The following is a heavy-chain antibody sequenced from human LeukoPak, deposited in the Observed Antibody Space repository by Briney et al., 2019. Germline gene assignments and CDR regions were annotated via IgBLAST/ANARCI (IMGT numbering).Heavy chain of an antibody. V-gene: IGHV1-24*01. CDR1: GCTLTELS. J-gene: IGHJ4*02. CDR2: FDPEDGET. D-gene: IGHD3-10*01. Sequence: ASVNVSCKVSGCTLTELSMHWVRQAPGKGLEWMGGFDPEDGETIYAQKFQGRVTMTDDTSTDTAYMELSSLRSEDTAVYYCATDHYGSGSYYNSPLFDYWGQGTLVTVSS. CDR3: ATDHYGSGSYYNSPLFDY.